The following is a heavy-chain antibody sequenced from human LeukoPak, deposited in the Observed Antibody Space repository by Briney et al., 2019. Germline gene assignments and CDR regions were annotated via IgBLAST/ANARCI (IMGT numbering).Heavy chain of an antibody. V-gene: IGHV3-30-3*01. CDR2: MSYDGNNN. J-gene: IGHJ4*02. D-gene: IGHD4-23*01. CDR3: AKTNTVVTPYYFDY. CDR1: GFTFLNYA. Sequence: PGGSLRLSCVASGFTFLNYAVHWVRQAPGKGLEWVAVMSYDGNNNYYADSVKGRFTLSRDNSKNALYLQMNSLRAEDTAVYYCAKTNTVVTPYYFDYWGQGTLVTVSS.